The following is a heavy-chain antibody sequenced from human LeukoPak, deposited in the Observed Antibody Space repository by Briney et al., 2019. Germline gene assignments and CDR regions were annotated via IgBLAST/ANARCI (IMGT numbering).Heavy chain of an antibody. D-gene: IGHD2-2*01. CDR3: ARDHGSQLRSYNWFDP. V-gene: IGHV4-59*01. Sequence: PSEILSLTCTVPGGSISSYYWSWIRQPPGKGLEWIGYIYYSGSTNYNPSLKSRVTISVDTSKNQFSLKLSSVTAADTAVYYCARDHGSQLRSYNWFDPWGQGTLVTVSS. J-gene: IGHJ5*02. CDR2: IYYSGST. CDR1: GGSISSYY.